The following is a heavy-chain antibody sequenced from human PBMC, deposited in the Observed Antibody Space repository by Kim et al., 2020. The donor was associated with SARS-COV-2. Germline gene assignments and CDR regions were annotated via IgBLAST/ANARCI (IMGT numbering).Heavy chain of an antibody. J-gene: IGHJ4*02. CDR3: TRDVDWVFNDY. CDR2: T. V-gene: IGHV3-74*01. D-gene: IGHD3-9*01. Sequence: TSYADSVKGRFIVARNNAQNTLYLQMNSLRAEDTAIYYCTRDVDWVFNDYWGQGTLVTVSS.